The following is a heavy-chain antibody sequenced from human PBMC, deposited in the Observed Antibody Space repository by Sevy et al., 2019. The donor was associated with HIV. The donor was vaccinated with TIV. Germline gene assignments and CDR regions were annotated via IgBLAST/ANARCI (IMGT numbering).Heavy chain of an antibody. D-gene: IGHD3-3*01. V-gene: IGHV3-23*01. J-gene: IGHJ4*02. CDR3: AKGSLEWLSALAY. CDR2: ITGSGGTT. Sequence: GGSLRLSCAASEFTFISYAMSWVRQAPGKGLEWVSAITGSGGTTYYADSVRGRFTISRDNSNNTLYLQMTSLGAEDTAVYYCAKGSLEWLSALAYWGQGTLVTVSS. CDR1: EFTFISYA.